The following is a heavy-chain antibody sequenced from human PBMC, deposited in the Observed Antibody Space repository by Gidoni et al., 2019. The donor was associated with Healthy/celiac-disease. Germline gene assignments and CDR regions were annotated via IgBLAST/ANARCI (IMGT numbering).Heavy chain of an antibody. D-gene: IGHD2-2*01. CDR3: AAGGAGPPPAFDP. J-gene: IGHJ5*02. CDR1: GYTFTSYD. CDR2: MNPNMGNT. V-gene: IGHV1-8*01. Sequence: QVQLVQSGAEVKKPGASVTVSCKASGYTFTSYDIHWVRQATGQGLDWMGWMNPNMGNTGYAQKFQGRVTMTRNTSISTAYMELSSLRSEDTAVYYCAAGGAGPPPAFDPWGQGTLVTVSS.